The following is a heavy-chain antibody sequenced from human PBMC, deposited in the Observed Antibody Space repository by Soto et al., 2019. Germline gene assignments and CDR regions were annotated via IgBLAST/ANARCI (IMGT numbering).Heavy chain of an antibody. J-gene: IGHJ6*02. D-gene: IGHD3-22*01. CDR3: AVVVITRAYYYYGMDV. CDR2: ISAYNGNT. CDR1: GYTFTSYG. V-gene: IGHV1-18*01. Sequence: ASVKVSCKASGYTFTSYGISWVRQAPGQGLEWMGWISAYNGNTNYAQKLQGRVTMTTDTSTSTAYMELRSLRSDDTAVYYCAVVVITRAYYYYGMDVWGQGTTVTVS.